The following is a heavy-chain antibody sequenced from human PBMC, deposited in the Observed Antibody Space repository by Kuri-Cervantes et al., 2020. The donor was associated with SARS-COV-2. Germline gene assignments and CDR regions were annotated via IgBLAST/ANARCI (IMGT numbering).Heavy chain of an antibody. CDR2: IGTAGDT. J-gene: IGHJ6*02. V-gene: IGHV3-13*04. CDR3: ARALPRIPGMDV. Sequence: GESLKISCAASGFTFSRYDMHWVRQATGKGLEWVSAIGTAGDTYYPGSVKGRFTISRENAKNSLYLQMNSLRAGDTAVYYCARALPRIPGMDVWGQGTTVTVSS. CDR1: GFTFSRYD. D-gene: IGHD2-15*01.